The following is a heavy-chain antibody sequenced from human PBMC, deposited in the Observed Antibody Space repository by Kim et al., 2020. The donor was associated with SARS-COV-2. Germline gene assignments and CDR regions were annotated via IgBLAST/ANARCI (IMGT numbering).Heavy chain of an antibody. D-gene: IGHD1-26*01. Sequence: SETLSLTCTVSGGSISSSSYYWGWIRQPPGKGLEWIGSIYYSGSTYYNPSLKSRVTISVDTSKNQFSLKLSSVTAADTAVYYCARVPWGGSYYGGGVYWGQGTLVTVSS. J-gene: IGHJ4*02. CDR3: ARVPWGGSYYGGGVY. CDR2: IYYSGST. CDR1: GGSISSSSYY. V-gene: IGHV4-39*07.